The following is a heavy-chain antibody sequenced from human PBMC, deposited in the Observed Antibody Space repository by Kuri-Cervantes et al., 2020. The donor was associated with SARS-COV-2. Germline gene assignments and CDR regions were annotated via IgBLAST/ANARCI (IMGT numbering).Heavy chain of an antibody. J-gene: IGHJ6*02. CDR1: GFTFSSYG. D-gene: IGHD6-13*01. CDR3: ARDLSHSSSWYMGYYYGMDV. CDR2: IWYDGSNK. V-gene: IGHV3-33*01. Sequence: GESLKISCAASGFTFSSYGMHWVRQAPGKGLEWVAVIWYDGSNKYYADSVKGRFTISRDNSKNTLYLQMNSLRAEDTAVYYCARDLSHSSSWYMGYYYGMDVWGQGTTVTVSS.